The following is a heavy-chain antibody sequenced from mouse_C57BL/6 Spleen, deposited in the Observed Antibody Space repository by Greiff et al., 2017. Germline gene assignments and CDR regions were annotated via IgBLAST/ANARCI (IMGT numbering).Heavy chain of an antibody. J-gene: IGHJ4*01. CDR2: IGPGSGST. V-gene: IGHV1-77*01. D-gene: IGHD1-1*01. Sequence: QVQLKESGAELVKPGASGKLSCKASGYTFTDYYINWVKQRPGQGLEWIGKIGPGSGSTYSNEKFKGKATLTADKSSSPAYMQLSSLKSEDSAVYYCARYHIYYYGSSCGYWAMDDWGQGTSVTVSS. CDR3: ARYHIYYYGSSCGYWAMDD. CDR1: GYTFTDYY.